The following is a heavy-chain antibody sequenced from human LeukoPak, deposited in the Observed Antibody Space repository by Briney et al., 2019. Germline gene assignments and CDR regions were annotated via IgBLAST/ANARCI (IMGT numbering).Heavy chain of an antibody. V-gene: IGHV4-39*07. CDR1: GGSISSTTYY. Sequence: SETLSLTCSVFGGSISSTTYYWSWIRQPPGKGLEWIGEINHSGSTNYNPSLKSRVTISVDTSKNQFSLKLSSATAADTAVYYCARGLNGGRCFDPWGQGTLVTVSS. CDR3: ARGLNGGRCFDP. J-gene: IGHJ5*02. D-gene: IGHD2-8*01. CDR2: INHSGST.